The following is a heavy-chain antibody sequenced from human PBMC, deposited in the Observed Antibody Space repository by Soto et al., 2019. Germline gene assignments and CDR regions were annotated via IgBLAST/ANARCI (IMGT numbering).Heavy chain of an antibody. CDR3: ARALGAWGSSSSLGYDY. Sequence: PGGFLRLACGASGFTFRSYGMHWVRQAPGKGLEWVAVIWYDGSNKYYADSVKGRFTISRDNSKNTLYLQMNSLRGEDTAVYYCARALGAWGSSSSLGYDYWGQGTLVNNSS. CDR2: IWYDGSNK. D-gene: IGHD6-6*01. J-gene: IGHJ4*02. V-gene: IGHV3-33*01. CDR1: GFTFRSYG.